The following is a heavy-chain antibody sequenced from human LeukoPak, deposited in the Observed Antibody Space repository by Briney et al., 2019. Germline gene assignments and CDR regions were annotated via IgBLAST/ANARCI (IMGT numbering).Heavy chain of an antibody. D-gene: IGHD3-22*01. CDR2: IIPIFGTA. CDR1: GGTFSSYA. V-gene: IGHV1-69*13. J-gene: IGHJ1*01. Sequence: SVKVSCKASGGTFSSYAISWVRQAPGHGLEWMGGIIPIFGTANYAQKFQGRVTITADESTSTAYMELSSLRSEDTAVYYCARSYSYSSGYRHFQHWGQGTLVTVS. CDR3: ARSYSYSSGYRHFQH.